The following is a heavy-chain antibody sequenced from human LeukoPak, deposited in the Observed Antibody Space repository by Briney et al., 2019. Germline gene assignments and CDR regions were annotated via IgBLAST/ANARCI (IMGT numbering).Heavy chain of an antibody. Sequence: GGSLRLSCAASGFTFSSYGMHWVRQAPGKGLEWVAVISYDGSNKYYADSVKGRFTISRDNSKNTLYLQMNSLRAEDTAVYYRAKYSHPSAPYYDFWSGYYSSTYFDYWGQGTLVTVSS. D-gene: IGHD3-3*01. CDR1: GFTFSSYG. V-gene: IGHV3-30*18. CDR3: AKYSHPSAPYYDFWSGYYSSTYFDY. CDR2: ISYDGSNK. J-gene: IGHJ4*02.